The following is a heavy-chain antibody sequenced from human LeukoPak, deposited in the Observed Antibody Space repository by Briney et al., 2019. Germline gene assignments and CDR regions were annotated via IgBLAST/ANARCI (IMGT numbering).Heavy chain of an antibody. Sequence: PGGSLRLSCAASGFTFGTYSMNWVRQAPGKGLEWVSAISGSGGSTYYADSVKGRFTISRDNSKNTLYLQMNSLRAEDTAAYYCAKASGSYFFDYWAREPWSPSPQ. V-gene: IGHV3-23*01. CDR1: GFTFGTYS. D-gene: IGHD3-10*01. CDR2: ISGSGGST. J-gene: IGHJ4*02. CDR3: AKASGSYFFDY.